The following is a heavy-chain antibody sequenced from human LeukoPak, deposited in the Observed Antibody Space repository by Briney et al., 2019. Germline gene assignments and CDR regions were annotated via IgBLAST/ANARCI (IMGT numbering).Heavy chain of an antibody. V-gene: IGHV3-23*01. D-gene: IGHD5-18*01. CDR3: ATAAGGYSAFDI. CDR1: GFTFSSYA. CDR2: ISGSGGST. J-gene: IGHJ3*02. Sequence: GGSLRLSCAASGFTFSSYAMSWVRQAPGKGLEWVSAISGSGGSTYYADSVKGRFTISRDNSKNTLYLQMNSLRAEDTAAYYCATAAGGYSAFDIWGQGTMVTVSS.